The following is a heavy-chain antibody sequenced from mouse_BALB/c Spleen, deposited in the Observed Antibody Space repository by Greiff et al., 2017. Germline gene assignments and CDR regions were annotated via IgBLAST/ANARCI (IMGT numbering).Heavy chain of an antibody. Sequence: QVQLKESGAELARPGASVKMSCKASGYTFTSYTMHWVKQRPGQGLEWIGYINPSSGYTNYNQKFKDKATLTADKSSSTAYMQLSSLTSEDSAVYYCARSHSSGYFYAMDYWGQGTSVTVSS. D-gene: IGHD3-1*01. J-gene: IGHJ4*01. CDR3: ARSHSSGYFYAMDY. V-gene: IGHV1-4*01. CDR1: GYTFTSYT. CDR2: INPSSGYT.